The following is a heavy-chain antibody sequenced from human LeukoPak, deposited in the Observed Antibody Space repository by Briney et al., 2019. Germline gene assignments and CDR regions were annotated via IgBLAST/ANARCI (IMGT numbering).Heavy chain of an antibody. Sequence: TASETLSLTCAVYGGSFSGYYWSWIRQPPGKGLEWIGEINHSGSTNYNPPLKSRVTISVDTSKNQFSLKLSSVTAADTAVYYCARGKSAANWGPYWFDPWGQGTLVTVSS. CDR2: INHSGST. CDR3: ARGKSAANWGPYWFDP. D-gene: IGHD7-27*01. CDR1: GGSFSGYY. V-gene: IGHV4-34*01. J-gene: IGHJ5*02.